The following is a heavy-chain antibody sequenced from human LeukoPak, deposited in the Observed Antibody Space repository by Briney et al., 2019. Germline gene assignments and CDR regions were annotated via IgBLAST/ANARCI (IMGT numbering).Heavy chain of an antibody. CDR2: IIPIFGTA. J-gene: IGHJ6*03. CDR1: GYTFTGYY. D-gene: IGHD3-3*01. V-gene: IGHV1-69*06. CDR3: AWSRSTYYDFWSGPPLMDV. Sequence: GASVKVSCKASGYTFTGYYMHWVRQAPGQGLEWMGGIIPIFGTANYAQKFQGRVTITADKSTSTAYMELSSLRSEDTAVYYCAWSRSTYYDFWSGPPLMDVWGKGTTVTVSS.